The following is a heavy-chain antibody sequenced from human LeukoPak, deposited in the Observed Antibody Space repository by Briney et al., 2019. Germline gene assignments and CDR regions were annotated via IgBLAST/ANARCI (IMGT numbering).Heavy chain of an antibody. J-gene: IGHJ6*03. CDR3: ARAKSVRGVITHYYYYMDV. V-gene: IGHV4-4*02. Sequence: SGTLSLTCAVSGGSISSSNWWSWVRQPPGKGLEWIGEIYHSGSTNYNPSLKSRVTISVDKSKNQFSLKLSSVTAADTAVYYCARAKSVRGVITHYYYYMDVWGKGTTVTVSS. CDR2: IYHSGST. D-gene: IGHD3-10*01. CDR1: GGSISSSNW.